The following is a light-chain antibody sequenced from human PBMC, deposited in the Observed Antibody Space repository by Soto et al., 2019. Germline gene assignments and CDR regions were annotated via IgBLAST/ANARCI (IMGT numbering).Light chain of an antibody. CDR3: CSYAGSSTLYV. J-gene: IGLJ1*01. Sequence: QSVLTQPASVSGSPGRSITISCTGTSRDVGSYNLVSWYQQHPGKAPKLMIYEGSKRPSGVSNRFSGSKSGNTASLTISGLQAEDEADYYCCSYAGSSTLYVFGTGTKVTVL. CDR2: EGS. V-gene: IGLV2-23*01. CDR1: SRDVGSYNL.